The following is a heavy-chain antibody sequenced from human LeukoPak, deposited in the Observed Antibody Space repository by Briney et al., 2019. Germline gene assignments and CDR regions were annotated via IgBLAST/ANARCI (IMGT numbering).Heavy chain of an antibody. CDR1: GFTFSDYG. CDR3: ARDGVTNYGMDV. Sequence: GTSLRLSRAASGFTFSDYGMHWVRQAPGKGLQWVALIWYDGSNKYYTDSVKGRFTISRDNSKNTLYLQMNSLRAEDTAVYYCARDGVTNYGMDVWGQGTAVTVSS. D-gene: IGHD3-3*01. J-gene: IGHJ6*02. V-gene: IGHV3-33*01. CDR2: IWYDGSNK.